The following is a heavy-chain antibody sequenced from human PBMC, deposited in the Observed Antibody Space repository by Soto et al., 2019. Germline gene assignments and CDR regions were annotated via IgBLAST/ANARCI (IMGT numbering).Heavy chain of an antibody. Sequence: QVQLVQSGAEVKKPGSSVKVSCKASGGTFSSYDISWVRQAPGQGLEWMGGIIPIFGTANYAQKFQGRVTITADESTSAAYMELCSLRSEDTAVYYCARDRPALLLTYYGMDVWGQGTTVTVSS. CDR1: GGTFSSYD. CDR2: IIPIFGTA. D-gene: IGHD2-15*01. CDR3: ARDRPALLLTYYGMDV. V-gene: IGHV1-69*01. J-gene: IGHJ6*02.